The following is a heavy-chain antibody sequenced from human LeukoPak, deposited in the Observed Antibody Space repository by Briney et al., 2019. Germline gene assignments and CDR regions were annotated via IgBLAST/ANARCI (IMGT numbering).Heavy chain of an antibody. J-gene: IGHJ4*02. CDR3: ARDYYGSGSNMDY. CDR1: GGTFSSYA. CDR2: IFPIFGTA. Sequence: SVKVSCKASGGTFSSYAISWVRQAPGQGLEWMGGIFPIFGTANYAQKFQGRVTITADESTSTAYMELSSLRSEDTAVYYCARDYYGSGSNMDYWGQGTLVTVSS. V-gene: IGHV1-69*13. D-gene: IGHD3-10*01.